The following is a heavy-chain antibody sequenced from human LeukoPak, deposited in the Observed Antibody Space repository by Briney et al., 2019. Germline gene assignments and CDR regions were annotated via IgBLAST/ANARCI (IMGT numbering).Heavy chain of an antibody. Sequence: GGSLRLSCAASGFSVSTNYMSWVRQAPGKGLEWVAVITYDGSNKYYTDSVKGRFTISRDNSKSTLYLQMNSLRAEDTAVYYCAKVRWDNSGWYYLDSWGQGTLVTVSS. D-gene: IGHD6-19*01. J-gene: IGHJ4*02. CDR1: GFSVSTNY. V-gene: IGHV3-30*18. CDR3: AKVRWDNSGWYYLDS. CDR2: ITYDGSNK.